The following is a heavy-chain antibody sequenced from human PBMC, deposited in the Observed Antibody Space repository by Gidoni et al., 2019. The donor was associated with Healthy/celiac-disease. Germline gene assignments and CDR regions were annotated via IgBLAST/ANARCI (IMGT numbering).Heavy chain of an antibody. V-gene: IGHV4-34*01. CDR2: INHSGST. J-gene: IGHJ4*02. CDR3: AREHDILTLFDY. Sequence: QVPLPQWGAGLLKPSETLSLTCAVSVGSFSGYYWSWIRQPPGKGLEWIGEINHSGSTNYNPSLKSRVTISVDTSKNQFSLKRSSVTAADTAVYYCAREHDILTLFDYWGQGTLVTVSS. CDR1: VGSFSGYY. D-gene: IGHD3-9*01.